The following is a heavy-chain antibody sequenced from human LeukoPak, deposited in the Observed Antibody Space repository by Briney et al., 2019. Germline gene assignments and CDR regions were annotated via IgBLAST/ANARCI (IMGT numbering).Heavy chain of an antibody. CDR1: GGSISSSSYY. D-gene: IGHD1-1*01. J-gene: IGHJ6*03. V-gene: IGHV4-39*07. Sequence: PSETLSLTCTVSGGSISSSSYYWGWIRQPPGKGLEWIGSIYYSGSTYYNPSLKSRVTISVDTSKNQFSLKLSSVTAADTAVYYCAREAGTTGYYYYYYYMDVWGKGTTVTXX. CDR3: AREAGTTGYYYYYYYMDV. CDR2: IYYSGST.